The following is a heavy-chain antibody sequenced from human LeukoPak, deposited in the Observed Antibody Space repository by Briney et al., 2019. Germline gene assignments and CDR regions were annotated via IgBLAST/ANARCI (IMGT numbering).Heavy chain of an antibody. CDR2: TSSSGSTI. CDR1: GFTFSGYY. V-gene: IGHV3-11*01. Sequence: GGSLRLSCAASGFTFSGYYMSWIRQAPGKGLEWVSYTSSSGSTIYYADSVKGRFTISRDNAKNSLYLQMNSLRAEDTAVYYCARSVLRYFDWPYYYGMDVWGQGTTVTVSS. D-gene: IGHD3-9*01. J-gene: IGHJ6*02. CDR3: ARSVLRYFDWPYYYGMDV.